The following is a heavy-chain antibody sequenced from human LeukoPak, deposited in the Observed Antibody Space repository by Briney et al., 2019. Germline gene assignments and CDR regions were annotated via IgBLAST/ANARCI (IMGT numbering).Heavy chain of an antibody. J-gene: IGHJ1*01. CDR3: ATFISGYFQH. D-gene: IGHD3-10*01. Sequence: SETLSLTCTVSGGFISSYYWSWIRQPPGKGLEWIGYIYYSGSTNYNPSLKSRVTISVDTSKNQFSLKLSSVTAADTAVYYCATFISGYFQHWGQGTLVTVSS. CDR1: GGFISSYY. CDR2: IYYSGST. V-gene: IGHV4-59*12.